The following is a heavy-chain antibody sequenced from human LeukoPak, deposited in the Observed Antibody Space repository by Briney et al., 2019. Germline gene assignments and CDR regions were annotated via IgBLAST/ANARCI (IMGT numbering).Heavy chain of an antibody. D-gene: IGHD1-1*01. CDR2: IHPGEYER. Sequence: GESLKISCKASGYRFTSYWIGWVRQMPGKGLEWMGVIHPGEYERRYSPSFEGQVTIPADRSISTAYLQWSSLKASDTAMYYYARRTDRGWKWIDPWGQGALVTVS. V-gene: IGHV5-51*01. CDR3: ARRTDRGWKWIDP. J-gene: IGHJ5*02. CDR1: GYRFTSYW.